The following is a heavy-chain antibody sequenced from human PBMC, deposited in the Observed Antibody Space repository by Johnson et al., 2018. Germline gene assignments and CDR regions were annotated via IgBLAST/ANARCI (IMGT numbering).Heavy chain of an antibody. J-gene: IGHJ3*01. CDR3: AKSPITMVRGVSGRKS. CDR1: GFTFSSYA. V-gene: IGHV3-23*04. D-gene: IGHD3-10*01. CDR2: ISGSGGST. Sequence: VQLVESGGGLVQPGGSLRLSCAASGFTFSSYAMSWVRQAPGKGLEWVSAISGSGGSTYYADSVKGRFTISRDNSKNTLYLQMNSRRARDTAVYYCAKSPITMVRGVSGRKSWGQGTMVTVSS.